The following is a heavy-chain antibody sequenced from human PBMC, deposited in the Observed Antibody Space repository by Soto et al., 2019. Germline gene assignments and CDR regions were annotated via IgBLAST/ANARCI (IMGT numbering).Heavy chain of an antibody. CDR1: GFTFSSYA. J-gene: IGHJ4*02. CDR3: AKDPRPPYYYDSSGYLFDY. CDR2: ISGSGGST. Sequence: GGSLRLSCAASGFTFSSYAMSWVRQAPGKGLEWVSAISGSGGSTYYADSVKGRFTISRDNSKNTLYLQMNSLRAEDTAVYYCAKDPRPPYYYDSSGYLFDYWGQGTLVTVSS. D-gene: IGHD3-22*01. V-gene: IGHV3-23*01.